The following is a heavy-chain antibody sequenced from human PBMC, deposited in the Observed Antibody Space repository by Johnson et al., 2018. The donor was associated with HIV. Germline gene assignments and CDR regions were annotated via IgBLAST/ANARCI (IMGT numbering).Heavy chain of an antibody. V-gene: IGHV3-11*04. CDR3: AKGKDSSSSYALDI. J-gene: IGHJ3*02. CDR2: ISTSGSTK. D-gene: IGHD6-13*01. Sequence: QVQLVESGVGLVKPGGSLRLSCEASGFRFSDHYMSWIRQAPGKGLEWISYISTSGSTKYYADSVKGRFTISRDNSKNTLYLQMISLRAEDTAVYYCAKGKDSSSSYALDIWGQGTMVTVSS. CDR1: GFRFSDHY.